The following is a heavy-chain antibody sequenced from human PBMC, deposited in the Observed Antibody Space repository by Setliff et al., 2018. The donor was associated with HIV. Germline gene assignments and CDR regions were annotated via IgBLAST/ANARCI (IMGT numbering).Heavy chain of an antibody. Sequence: ASVKVSCKASGYTFTSYDISWVRQAPGQGLEWMGWMNPNSGNTGYAQKFQGRVTMTRNTSIATAYMELSNLRSEDTAVYYCARGRSRAKDAFDIWGQGTVVTVSS. V-gene: IGHV1-8*02. CDR2: MNPNSGNT. CDR3: ARGRSRAKDAFDI. CDR1: GYTFTSYD. J-gene: IGHJ3*02. D-gene: IGHD6-13*01.